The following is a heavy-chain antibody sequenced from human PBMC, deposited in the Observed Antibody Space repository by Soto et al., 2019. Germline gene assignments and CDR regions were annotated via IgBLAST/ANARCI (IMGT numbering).Heavy chain of an antibody. CDR3: ARSFGGYYYDSSGYYPNWFDP. Sequence: QVQLQESGPGLVKPSGTLSLTCAVSGGSISSSNWWSWVRQPPGKGLEWIGEIYHSGSTNYNPSLQSRVPISVDKSKNQFSLKLSSVTAADTAVYYCARSFGGYYYDSSGYYPNWFDPWGQGTLVTVSS. D-gene: IGHD3-22*01. CDR2: IYHSGST. V-gene: IGHV4-4*02. J-gene: IGHJ5*02. CDR1: GGSISSSNW.